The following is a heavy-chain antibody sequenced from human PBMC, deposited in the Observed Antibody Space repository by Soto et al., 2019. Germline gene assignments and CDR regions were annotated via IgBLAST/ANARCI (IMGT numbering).Heavy chain of an antibody. CDR3: ARGAFGAYYLDY. V-gene: IGHV3-74*01. CDR1: GFTFSSYW. CDR2: IKGDGITT. D-gene: IGHD3-3*01. J-gene: IGHJ4*02. Sequence: EVQLVDSGGGLVQPGGSLRLSCAASGFTFSSYWIHWVRQAPGEGLVWVSRIKGDGITTNYADSVKGRFTISRDYAKNTVFLLMNSLRAEDTAVYYCARGAFGAYYLDYWGQGTLVTVSS.